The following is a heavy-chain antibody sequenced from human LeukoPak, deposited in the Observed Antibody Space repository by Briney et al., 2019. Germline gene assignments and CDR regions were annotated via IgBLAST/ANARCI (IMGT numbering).Heavy chain of an antibody. D-gene: IGHD4-17*01. CDR2: ISDSGST. CDR1: GGSINGYY. V-gene: IGHV4-59*01. CDR3: ARVFRGAVTSNWFDP. J-gene: IGHJ5*02. Sequence: PSETLSLTCTVSGGSINGYYWTWIRQPPGTGLEWIGYISDSGSTNHNPSLKSRVSMSVGSSNTDFSLRLNSVTAADTAVYYCARVFRGAVTSNWFDPWGQGTLVTVSS.